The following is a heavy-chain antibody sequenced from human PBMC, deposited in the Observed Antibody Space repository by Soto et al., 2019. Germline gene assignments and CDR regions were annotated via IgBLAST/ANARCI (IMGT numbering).Heavy chain of an antibody. CDR2: IVVGSGRT. V-gene: IGHV1-58*02. J-gene: IGHJ4*02. CDR1: GFTFTNSA. D-gene: IGHD1-7*01. CDR3: AAVQGGGTTFHF. Sequence: ASVKVSCKNSGFTFTNSAIQWVRQARGQRLEWLGWIVVGSGRTDFAQKFQERLTITMDMSTTTAYMELSSLRLEDTAVYYCAAVQGGGTTFHFWGQGTLVTVSS.